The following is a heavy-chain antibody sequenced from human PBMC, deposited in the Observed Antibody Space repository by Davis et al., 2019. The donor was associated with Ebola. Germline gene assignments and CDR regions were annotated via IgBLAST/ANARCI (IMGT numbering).Heavy chain of an antibody. D-gene: IGHD5-24*01. Sequence: GESLKISCAASGFAFSSHAMSWVRQAPGKGLEWVSAISVSASSTYYADSVKGRFTISRDNSKSTLYLQMNSLRAEDTAVYYCAKRDREIKYYFELWGQGTLVTVSS. CDR3: AKRDREIKYYFEL. CDR1: GFAFSSHA. J-gene: IGHJ4*02. CDR2: ISVSASST. V-gene: IGHV3-23*01.